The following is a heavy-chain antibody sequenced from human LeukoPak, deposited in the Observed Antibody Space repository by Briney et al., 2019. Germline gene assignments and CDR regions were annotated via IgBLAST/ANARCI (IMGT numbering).Heavy chain of an antibody. CDR3: ARETVVAAIVTYYYYYYMDV. D-gene: IGHD2-15*01. Sequence: ASVKVSCKASGYTFTTYYMHWGATGPGQGLEWMGIINPSGGSTTYAQKFQGRVTMTRDTSTSTVYMELSSLRSEDTAVYYCARETVVAAIVTYYYYYYMDVWGKGTTVTVSS. CDR1: GYTFTTYY. CDR2: INPSGGST. J-gene: IGHJ6*03. V-gene: IGHV1-46*01.